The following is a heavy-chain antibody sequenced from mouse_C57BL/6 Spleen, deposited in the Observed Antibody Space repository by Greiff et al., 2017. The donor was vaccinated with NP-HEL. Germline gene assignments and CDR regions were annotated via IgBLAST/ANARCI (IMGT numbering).Heavy chain of an antibody. D-gene: IGHD1-1*01. CDR1: GYAFSSYW. CDR3: ARFPYGSSYAYFDV. V-gene: IGHV1-80*01. J-gene: IGHJ1*03. Sequence: QVQLKESGAELVKPGASVKISCKASGYAFSSYWMNWVKQRPGKGLEWIGQIYPGDGDTNYNGKFKGKGTLTADKSSSTAYMQLSSLTSEDSAVYFCARFPYGSSYAYFDVWGTGTTVTVSS. CDR2: IYPGDGDT.